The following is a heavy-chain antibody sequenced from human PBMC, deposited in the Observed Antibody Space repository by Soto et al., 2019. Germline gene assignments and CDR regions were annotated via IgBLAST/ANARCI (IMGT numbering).Heavy chain of an antibody. D-gene: IGHD5-12*01. V-gene: IGHV4-59*01. J-gene: IGHJ5*02. CDR3: ARGVATIGP. Sequence: QVQLQESGPRLVKPSETLSLTCTVSGDSISSYYWSWIRQPPGKGLEWIGYIYYCGSTNYNPSLKSRVTISVDTPKNQFSRKLTSVTAADTAVYYCARGVATIGPWGQGTLVTVSS. CDR1: GDSISSYY. CDR2: IYYCGST.